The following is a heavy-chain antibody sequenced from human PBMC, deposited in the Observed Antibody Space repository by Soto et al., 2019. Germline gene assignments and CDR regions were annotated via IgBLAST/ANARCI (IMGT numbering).Heavy chain of an antibody. CDR2: IYYSGST. V-gene: IGHV4-39*01. CDR1: GGSISSSSYY. D-gene: IGHD3-3*01. J-gene: IGHJ5*02. Sequence: TSETLSLTCTVSGGSISSSSYYWGWIRQPPGKGLEWIGSIYYSGSTYYNPSLKSRVTISVDTSKNQFSLKLSSVTAADTAVYYCARQNLWSGYYYAPEGYWFDPWGQGTLVTVSS. CDR3: ARQNLWSGYYYAPEGYWFDP.